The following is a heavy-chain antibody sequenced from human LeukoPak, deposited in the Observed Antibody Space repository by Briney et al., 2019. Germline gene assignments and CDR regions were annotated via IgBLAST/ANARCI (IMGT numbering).Heavy chain of an antibody. D-gene: IGHD6-13*01. CDR1: GGSISSSSYY. CDR3: ARLRRSSSRPDAIDI. V-gene: IGHV4-39*07. CDR2: IYYSGST. J-gene: IGHJ3*02. Sequence: SETLSLTCTVSGGSISSSSYYWGWIRQPPGKGLEWIGNIYYSGSTYYSPSLKSRVSMSIDTSKSQFSLKLSSVTAADTAVYYCARLRRSSSRPDAIDIWDQGTMVTVSS.